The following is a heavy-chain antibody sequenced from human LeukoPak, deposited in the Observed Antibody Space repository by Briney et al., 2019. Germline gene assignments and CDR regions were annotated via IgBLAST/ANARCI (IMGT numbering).Heavy chain of an antibody. V-gene: IGHV3-11*04. CDR1: GSTFSDYY. D-gene: IGHD1-26*01. J-gene: IGHJ4*02. CDR3: ARVGATSWY. Sequence: GGSLRLSCAASGSTFSDYYMSWIRQAPGKGLEWVSCISSSGSTIYYADSVKGRFTISRDNAKNTLFLQMNSLRVEDTAVYYCARVGATSWYWGQGTLVTVSS. CDR2: ISSSGSTI.